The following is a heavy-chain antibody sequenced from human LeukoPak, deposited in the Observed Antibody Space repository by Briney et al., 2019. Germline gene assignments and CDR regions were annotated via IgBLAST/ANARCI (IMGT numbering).Heavy chain of an antibody. D-gene: IGHD2-21*02. CDR3: ARNSYGGDFYFDY. CDR1: GYTFTSYD. Sequence: GASVKVSCKASGYTFTSYDINWVRQAPGQGLEWMGIINPSGGSTSYAQKFQGRVTMTRDTSTSTVYMELSSLRSEDTAVYYCARNSYGGDFYFDYWGQGTLVTVSS. J-gene: IGHJ4*02. CDR2: INPSGGST. V-gene: IGHV1-46*01.